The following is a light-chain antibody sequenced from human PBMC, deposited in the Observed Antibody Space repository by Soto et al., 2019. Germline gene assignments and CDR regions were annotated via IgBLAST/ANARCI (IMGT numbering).Light chain of an antibody. CDR3: QQYGRSWT. Sequence: IVLTQTPGTLSWSPGERATLSCRASQSVSSSYLAWYQQKPGQAPRLLIYGASSRATGIPDRFSGSGSGTDFTLTISRLEPEDFAVYYCQQYGRSWTFGQGTKVAIK. V-gene: IGKV3-20*01. CDR2: GAS. J-gene: IGKJ1*01. CDR1: QSVSSSY.